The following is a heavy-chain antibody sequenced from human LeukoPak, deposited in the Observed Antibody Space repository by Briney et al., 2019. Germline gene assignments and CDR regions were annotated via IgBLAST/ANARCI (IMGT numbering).Heavy chain of an antibody. D-gene: IGHD3-10*01. Sequence: TGGSLRLSCAASGFTFSDYGMHWVRQAPGKGLEWVAFIRYNGSKKYYADSVKGRFTISRDNSKNTLYLQMNSLRAEDTAVYYCARAPYYYGSGSYYKRYYFDYWGQGTLVTVSS. CDR3: ARAPYYYGSGSYYKRYYFDY. CDR2: IRYNGSKK. J-gene: IGHJ4*02. CDR1: GFTFSDYG. V-gene: IGHV3-30*02.